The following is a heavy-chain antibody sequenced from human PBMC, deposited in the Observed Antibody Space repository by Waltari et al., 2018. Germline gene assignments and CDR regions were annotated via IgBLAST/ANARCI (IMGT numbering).Heavy chain of an antibody. CDR3: AKGGTVTTGYFDY. D-gene: IGHD4-4*01. Sequence: VQLVESGGGVVQPGRSLRLSCAASGFTFSSYAMHWVRQAPGKGLEWVANIKQDGSEKYYVDSVKGRFTISRDNSKNTLYLQMNSLRAEDTAMYYCAKGGTVTTGYFDYWGQGTLVTVSS. CDR2: IKQDGSEK. V-gene: IGHV3-7*01. J-gene: IGHJ4*02. CDR1: GFTFSSYA.